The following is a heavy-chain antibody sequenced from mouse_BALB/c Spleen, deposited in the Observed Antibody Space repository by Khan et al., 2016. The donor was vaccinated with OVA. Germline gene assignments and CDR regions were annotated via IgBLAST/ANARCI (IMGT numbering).Heavy chain of an antibody. CDR3: ARTARIKY. CDR1: GYSITSGYG. J-gene: IGHJ2*01. V-gene: IGHV3-1*02. D-gene: IGHD1-2*01. Sequence: VQLKESGPGLVKPSQSLSLTCTVTGYSITSGYGWYWIRQFPGNKLEWMGYISYSGCTNYNPSFKSRTSITRDTSKNQFFLQLNSVTTEDTATYYRARTARIKYWGQGTTLTVSS. CDR2: ISYSGCT.